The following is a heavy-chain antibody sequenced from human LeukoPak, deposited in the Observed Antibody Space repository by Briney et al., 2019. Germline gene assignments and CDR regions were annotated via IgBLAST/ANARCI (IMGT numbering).Heavy chain of an antibody. D-gene: IGHD5/OR15-5a*01. J-gene: IGHJ4*02. Sequence: GGPLRLSCAASGFTFSSYNMNWVRQAPGKGLEWISYITSSSTTIYYADSVKGRLTISRDNARNSLYLQMNSLRAEDTAVYFCASVSWDYWGQGTLVTVSS. CDR2: ITSSSTTI. V-gene: IGHV3-48*01. CDR1: GFTFSSYN. CDR3: ASVSWDY.